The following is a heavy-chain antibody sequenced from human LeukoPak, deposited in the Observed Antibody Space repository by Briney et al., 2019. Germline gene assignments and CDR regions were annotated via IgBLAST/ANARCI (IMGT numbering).Heavy chain of an antibody. Sequence: SETLSLTCTVSGYSISSGYYWGWIRQPPGKGLEWIGSIYHSGSTYYNPSLKSRVTISADTSKNQFSLKLSSVTAADTAVYYCARVAKRWLQLRGLYYFDYWGQGTLVTVSS. J-gene: IGHJ4*02. CDR2: IYHSGST. V-gene: IGHV4-38-2*02. CDR1: GYSISSGYY. CDR3: ARVAKRWLQLRGLYYFDY. D-gene: IGHD5-24*01.